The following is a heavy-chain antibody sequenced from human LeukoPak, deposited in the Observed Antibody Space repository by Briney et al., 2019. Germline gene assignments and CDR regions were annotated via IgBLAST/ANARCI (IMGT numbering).Heavy chain of an antibody. CDR1: GFTFSSYG. D-gene: IGHD5-12*01. J-gene: IGHJ4*02. Sequence: GGSLRLSCAASGFTFSSYGMHWVRQAPGKGLEWVAVISYDGSNKYYADSVKGRFTISRDNSKNTLYLQMNSLRAEDTAVYYCAKDWDSGYDLGGRDYWGQGTLVTVSS. CDR3: AKDWDSGYDLGGRDY. V-gene: IGHV3-30*18. CDR2: ISYDGSNK.